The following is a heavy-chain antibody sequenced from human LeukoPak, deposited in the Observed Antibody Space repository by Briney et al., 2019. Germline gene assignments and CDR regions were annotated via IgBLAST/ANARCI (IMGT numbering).Heavy chain of an antibody. Sequence: GASVKVSCKASGYTFTNYGISWVRQAPGQGLGWMGWISPDSGATDYAQKFQGRVTMTRDTSISTAYMELSRLRSDDTAVFYCARRVHYYDSSGGVFAFDIWGQGTMVTVSS. CDR3: ARRVHYYDSSGGVFAFDI. J-gene: IGHJ3*02. CDR2: ISPDSGAT. D-gene: IGHD3-22*01. CDR1: GYTFTNYG. V-gene: IGHV1-2*02.